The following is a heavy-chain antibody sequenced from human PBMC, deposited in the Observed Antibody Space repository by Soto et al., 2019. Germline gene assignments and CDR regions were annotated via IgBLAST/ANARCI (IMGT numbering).Heavy chain of an antibody. V-gene: IGHV3-30-3*01. CDR3: ARDNGDYPPRYYYGMGV. D-gene: IGHD4-17*01. J-gene: IGHJ6*02. CDR2: ISYDGSNK. Sequence: PGGSLRLSCAASGFTFSIYAVHWVRQAPGKGLEWVAVISYDGSNKYYADSVKGRFTISRDNSKNTLYLQMTSLRPEDKTVYYCARDNGDYPPRYYYGMGVWGQGTRVTVSS. CDR1: GFTFSIYA.